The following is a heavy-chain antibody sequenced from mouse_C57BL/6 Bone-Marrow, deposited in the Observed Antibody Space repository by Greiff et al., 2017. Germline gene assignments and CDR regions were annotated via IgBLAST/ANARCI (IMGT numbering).Heavy chain of an antibody. CDR3: AYRGAY. D-gene: IGHD5-5*01. Sequence: QVQLLQSGAELAKPGASVKLSCKASGYTFTSYWMHWVNQRPGQGLEWIGYINPSSGYTKYNQKFKDKATLTADKSSSTAYMQLTSQTYDDSAGNYCAYRGAYWGQGTLVTVSA. V-gene: IGHV1-7*01. J-gene: IGHJ3*01. CDR1: GYTFTSYW. CDR2: INPSSGYT.